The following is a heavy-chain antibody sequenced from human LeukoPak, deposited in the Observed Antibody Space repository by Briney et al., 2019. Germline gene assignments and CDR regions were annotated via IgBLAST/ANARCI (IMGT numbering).Heavy chain of an antibody. CDR3: VKDANGRGYYDSGSYYDY. J-gene: IGHJ4*02. D-gene: IGHD3-10*01. CDR1: GFTFSSYA. V-gene: IGHV3-23*01. CDR2: ISGSGVST. Sequence: QPGGSLRLSCAASGFTFSSYAMSWVRQAPGKGLEWVSAISGSGVSTYQADSVKGRFTISRDNSKNTLYLQMHSLRAEDTAVYYCVKDANGRGYYDSGSYYDYWGQGTLVTVSS.